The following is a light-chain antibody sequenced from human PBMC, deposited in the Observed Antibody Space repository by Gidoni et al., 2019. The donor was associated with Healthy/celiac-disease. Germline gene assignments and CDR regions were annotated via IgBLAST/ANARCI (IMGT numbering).Light chain of an antibody. CDR1: SSNIGINT. V-gene: IGLV1-44*01. J-gene: IGLJ1*01. Sequence: QSVLTQPPSASGTPGPRVTISCSGSSSNIGINTVNWYQQLPGTAPKLLIYSNNQLPSGVPDRFPGSKSGTSASLAIIGLQSEDEADYYCAAWDDSLNGFYVFGTGTKVTVL. CDR3: AAWDDSLNGFYV. CDR2: SNN.